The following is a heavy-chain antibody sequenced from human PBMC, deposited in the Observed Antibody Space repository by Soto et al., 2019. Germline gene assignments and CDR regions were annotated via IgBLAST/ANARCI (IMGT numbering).Heavy chain of an antibody. Sequence: QMLLQESGPGLVKPSETLSLTCTVSGTSITSNNYYWGWIRQPPGKGLEWIASMYYSENTYYNPSLKRRVTISIDTSKNQLSLKLSSVTAADTAVYYCARHEVRGTMFLYYHWGQGTLVTVSS. CDR2: MYYSENT. V-gene: IGHV4-39*01. CDR1: GTSITSNNYY. CDR3: ARHEVRGTMFLYYH. J-gene: IGHJ5*02. D-gene: IGHD3-10*02.